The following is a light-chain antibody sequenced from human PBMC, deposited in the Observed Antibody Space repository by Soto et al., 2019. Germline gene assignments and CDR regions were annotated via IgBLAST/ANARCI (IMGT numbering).Light chain of an antibody. Sequence: AIRMTQSPSSLSASTGDRVTITCRASQGISSYLAWYQQKPGKAPKLLIYAASTLQSGVPSRYSSSGSGTDFTLTISCLQSEDFATYYCQQYYSYLQTFGQGTKVEIK. J-gene: IGKJ1*01. CDR1: QGISSY. CDR3: QQYYSYLQT. CDR2: AAS. V-gene: IGKV1-8*01.